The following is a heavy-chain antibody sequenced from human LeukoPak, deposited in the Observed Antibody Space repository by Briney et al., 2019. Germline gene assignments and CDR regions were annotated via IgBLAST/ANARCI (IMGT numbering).Heavy chain of an antibody. V-gene: IGHV1-69*05. J-gene: IGHJ5*01. CDR1: GGTFTNYA. D-gene: IGHD1-26*01. Sequence: ASVNVSCKASGGTFTNYAFSWVRQAPGQGLEWMGGSVPIFRTTNYAAQFQGRVTITTDESTNTAFLELSSLRSEDTAVYYCAKDDGSATMGFDSWGQGTLVSVSS. CDR3: AKDDGSATMGFDS. CDR2: SVPIFRTT.